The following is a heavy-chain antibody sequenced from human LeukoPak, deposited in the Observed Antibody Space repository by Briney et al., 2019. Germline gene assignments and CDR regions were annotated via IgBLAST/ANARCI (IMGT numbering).Heavy chain of an antibody. CDR2: IKYDGREK. CDR3: TRDTRRAICSGMDCYYYMDV. D-gene: IGHD2-15*01. Sequence: GGSLRLSCAASGFDLSTYWMSWVRQAPGKGLEWVANIKYDGREKYFVGSVKGRFTISRDNAENSLYLQMNSLSAEDTAVYFCTRDTRRAICSGMDCYYYMDVWGKGTTVTVS. J-gene: IGHJ6*03. CDR1: GFDLSTYW. V-gene: IGHV3-7*01.